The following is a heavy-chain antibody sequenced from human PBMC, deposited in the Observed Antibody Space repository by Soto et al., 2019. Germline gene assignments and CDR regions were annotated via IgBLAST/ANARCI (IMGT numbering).Heavy chain of an antibody. CDR3: ARDLGDIVVVVAATPPRPHGMDV. CDR1: RFTFSSYA. D-gene: IGHD2-15*01. CDR2: ISGTGGST. J-gene: IGHJ6*02. Sequence: GGSLRLSCAASRFTFSSYAMSWVRQAPGKGLEWVSSISGTGGSTYYADSVKGRFAISRDNSKNTLYLQMNSLRAEDTAVYYCARDLGDIVVVVAATPPRPHGMDVWGQGTTVTVSS. V-gene: IGHV3-23*01.